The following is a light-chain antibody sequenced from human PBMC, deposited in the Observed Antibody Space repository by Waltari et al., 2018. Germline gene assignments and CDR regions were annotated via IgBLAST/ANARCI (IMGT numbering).Light chain of an antibody. CDR2: ETT. CDR3: VLSWV. CDR1: TGPVTSGHY. J-gene: IGLJ3*02. Sequence: QAVVTQEPSLTVSPGGTVTLTCGSSTGPVTSGHYPLWFQQKPVQAPSTMISETTYKHPCTPARFSGALLGCKAALTLSGAQREDEADYYCVLSWVFGGGTRLTVL. V-gene: IGLV7-46*01.